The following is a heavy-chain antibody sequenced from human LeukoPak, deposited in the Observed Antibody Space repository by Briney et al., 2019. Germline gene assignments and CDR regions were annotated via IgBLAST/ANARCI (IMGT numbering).Heavy chain of an antibody. J-gene: IGHJ4*02. CDR2: IKSKTDGGTT. CDR3: TTEPLSMIVSGY. Sequence: PGGSLRLSCAASGFTVSSNHMSWVRQAPGKGLEWVGRIKSKTDGGTTDYAAPVKGRFTISRDDSKNTLYLQMNSLKTEDTAMYYCTTEPLSMIVSGYWDQGTLVTVS. D-gene: IGHD3-22*01. V-gene: IGHV3-15*01. CDR1: GFTVSSNH.